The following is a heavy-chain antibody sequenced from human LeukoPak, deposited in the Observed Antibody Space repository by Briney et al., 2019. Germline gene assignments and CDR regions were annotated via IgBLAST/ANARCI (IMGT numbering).Heavy chain of an antibody. Sequence: PGGSLRLSCAASGFTFDDYAMHWVRQAPGKGLEWVSGIGWNSGSIGYADSVKGRFTISRDNAKNSLYLQMNSLRAEDTALYYCAKGSTLVVAATNKDTAYFDYWGQGTLVTVSS. CDR1: GFTFDDYA. CDR2: IGWNSGSI. D-gene: IGHD2-15*01. V-gene: IGHV3-9*01. J-gene: IGHJ4*02. CDR3: AKGSTLVVAATNKDTAYFDY.